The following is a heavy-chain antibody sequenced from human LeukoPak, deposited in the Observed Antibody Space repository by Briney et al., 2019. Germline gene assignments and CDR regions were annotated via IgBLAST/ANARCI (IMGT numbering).Heavy chain of an antibody. Sequence: SETLSLTCTVSGASISSSTFHWVWIRQPPGKGLEWIGSIYYSGSTYYNPSLKSRVTISVDTSKNQFSLKLSSVTAADTAVYYCASGGSPRDWFDPWGQGTLVTVSS. J-gene: IGHJ5*02. D-gene: IGHD1-26*01. V-gene: IGHV4-39*01. CDR3: ASGGSPRDWFDP. CDR2: IYYSGST. CDR1: GASISSSTFH.